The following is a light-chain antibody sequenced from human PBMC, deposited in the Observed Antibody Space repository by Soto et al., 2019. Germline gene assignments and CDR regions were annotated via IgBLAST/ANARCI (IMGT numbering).Light chain of an antibody. Sequence: QSALTQPASVSGSPGQSITISCTGTSSDVGGYNYVSWYQQHPGKAPKLMIYDVSNRPSGVSNRFSGSKSGNTASLTISGLQAEDDADYYCISYTSSSLVFGTGTKLTVL. V-gene: IGLV2-14*01. CDR3: ISYTSSSLV. CDR2: DVS. J-gene: IGLJ1*01. CDR1: SSDVGGYNY.